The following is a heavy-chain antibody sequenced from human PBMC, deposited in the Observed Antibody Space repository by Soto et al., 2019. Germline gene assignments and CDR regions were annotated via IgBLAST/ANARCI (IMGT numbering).Heavy chain of an antibody. CDR3: ARSIYTGYERATFVSSFVY. J-gene: IGHJ4*02. CDR1: GGSVSRFY. Sequence: QVQLQESGPGLVKPSEILSLTCTVSGGSVSRFYWSWIRQSPGKGLEWLGYIYYDGNTDYNPSLKSRVTISVGSSKNQFSLNLRSVTVAVTAVYYCARSIYTGYERATFVSSFVYWGQGTLVTGSS. CDR2: IYYDGNT. D-gene: IGHD5-12*01. V-gene: IGHV4-59*02.